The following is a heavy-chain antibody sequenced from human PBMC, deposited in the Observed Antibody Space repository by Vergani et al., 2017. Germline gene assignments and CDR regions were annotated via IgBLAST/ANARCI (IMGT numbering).Heavy chain of an antibody. CDR3: VRRNNVGRETDYFDY. CDR2: ILPSGSP. V-gene: IGHV4-30-2*01. Sequence: QLQLQESGSGLVKPSQTLSLNCAASGGSISSGAFSWGWIRQPPGRGLHWLGHILPSGSPDCNGSLQSRVNISLDKSQNHFSLRLSYVTAADTAVYYCVRRNNVGRETDYFDYWGQGILVTVSS. D-gene: IGHD2-21*01. J-gene: IGHJ4*02. CDR1: GGSISSGAFS.